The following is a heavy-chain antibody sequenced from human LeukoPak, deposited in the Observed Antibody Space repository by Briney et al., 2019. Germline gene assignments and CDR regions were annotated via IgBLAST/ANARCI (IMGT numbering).Heavy chain of an antibody. CDR3: ARRLIAAAGTRFDY. Sequence: GGSLRLSCAASGITFSSYAMSWVRQAPGKGLEWVSAIGGSGGSTYYADSVKGRFTISRDNSKNTLYLQMNSLRAEDTAVYYCARRLIAAAGTRFDYWGQGTLVTVSS. CDR1: GITFSSYA. J-gene: IGHJ4*02. D-gene: IGHD6-13*01. CDR2: IGGSGGST. V-gene: IGHV3-23*01.